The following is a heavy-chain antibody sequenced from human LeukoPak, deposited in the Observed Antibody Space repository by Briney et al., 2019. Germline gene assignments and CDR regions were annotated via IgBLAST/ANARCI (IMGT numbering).Heavy chain of an antibody. CDR1: GGSFSGYY. Sequence: SETLSLTCAVYGGSFSGYYWSWIRQPPGKGLEWIGEINHSGSTNYNPSLKSRVTISVDTSKNQFSLKLSSVTAADTAVYYCATRYYDFWSGYSAYYFDYWGQGTLVTVSS. V-gene: IGHV4-34*01. CDR2: INHSGST. J-gene: IGHJ4*02. D-gene: IGHD3-3*01. CDR3: ATRYYDFWSGYSAYYFDY.